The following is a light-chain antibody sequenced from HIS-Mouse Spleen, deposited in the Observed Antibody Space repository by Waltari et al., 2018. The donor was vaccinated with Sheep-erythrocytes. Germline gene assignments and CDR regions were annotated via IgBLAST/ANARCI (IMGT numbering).Light chain of an antibody. CDR3: MQALQTPWT. V-gene: IGKV2-28*01. Sequence: DIVMTQSPLSLPVTPGEPASISCRSSQSLLHSNGYNYLDWYLQKPGQSPQVLIYLGSNRASGVPDRFSGSGSGTDFTLKISRVEAKDVGVYYCMQALQTPWTFGQGTKVEIK. CDR1: QSLLHSNGYNY. J-gene: IGKJ1*01. CDR2: LGS.